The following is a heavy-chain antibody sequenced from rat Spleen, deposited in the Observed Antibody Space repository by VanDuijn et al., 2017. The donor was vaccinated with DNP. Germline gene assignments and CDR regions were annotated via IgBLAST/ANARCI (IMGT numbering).Heavy chain of an antibody. CDR2: ITSSGGST. Sequence: EVQLVESGGDLVQPGRSLKLSCEASGFTFNNHWMTWIRQVPGKGLEWVASITSSGGSTYYPDSVKGRFTISRDNEKKTLYLQMNSLRSEDTGTYYCAKDSDYGSDYWGQGIPVTVSS. V-gene: IGHV5-31*01. J-gene: IGHJ3*01. D-gene: IGHD1-7*01. CDR1: GFTFNNHW. CDR3: AKDSDYGSDY.